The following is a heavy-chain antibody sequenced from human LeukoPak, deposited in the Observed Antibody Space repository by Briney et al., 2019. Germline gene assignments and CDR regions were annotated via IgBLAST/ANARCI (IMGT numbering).Heavy chain of an antibody. V-gene: IGHV3-53*01. J-gene: IGHJ3*02. CDR1: EFTVSSNY. CDR2: IHSGGST. CDR3: ARVRLDRSERNLDAFEN. D-gene: IGHD1-14*01. Sequence: GGSLRLSCAASEFTVSSNYMSWVRQAPGKGLEWVSSIHSGGSTYYADSVKGRFTISRDNSKNMVYLQMNSLRAEDTAVYFCARVRLDRSERNLDAFENWGQGTMVTVSS.